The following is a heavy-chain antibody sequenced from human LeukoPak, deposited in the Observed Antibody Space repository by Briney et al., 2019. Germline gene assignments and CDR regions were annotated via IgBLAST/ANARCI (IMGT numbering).Heavy chain of an antibody. Sequence: AETLSLLYTVAGGSNSSYYWSWLRQPPGKGLEWFGYIYYSGSTNYNPSLNSRVTISVDTSKNQFSRRLSSVTAADPAVYYCARLHRDSSGLRDTFDIWGEGTVVTVSS. J-gene: IGHJ3*02. D-gene: IGHD6-19*01. V-gene: IGHV4-59*08. CDR3: ARLHRDSSGLRDTFDI. CDR1: GGSNSSYY. CDR2: IYYSGST.